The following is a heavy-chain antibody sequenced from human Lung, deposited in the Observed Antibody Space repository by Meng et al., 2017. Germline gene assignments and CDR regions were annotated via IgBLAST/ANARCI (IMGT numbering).Heavy chain of an antibody. D-gene: IGHD1-26*01. Sequence: QVQRVDSDPLLVDRCGIPVLTCADSGGCITSSTRWSWVLQTPGKGLKWFGQIFHSGSTNYHPPLESRVTISVDKSKNQCSLKLYSVTAADTATYYCARFDISSSGRGDYWGQGILVTVSS. CDR3: ARFDISSSGRGDY. V-gene: IGHV4-4*02. J-gene: IGHJ4*02. CDR1: GGCITSSTR. CDR2: IFHSGST.